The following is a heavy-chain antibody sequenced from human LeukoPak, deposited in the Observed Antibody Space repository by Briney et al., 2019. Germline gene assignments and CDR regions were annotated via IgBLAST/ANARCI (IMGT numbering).Heavy chain of an antibody. V-gene: IGHV1-18*01. CDR2: ISAYNGNT. D-gene: IGHD3-22*01. CDR3: ARDNSDSSGYYCLYYYYYMDV. Sequence: ASVKVSCKASGYTFTSYGISWVRQAPGQGLEWMGWISAYNGNTNYAQKLQGRVTMTTDTSTSTAYMELRSLRSDDTAVYYCARDNSDSSGYYCLYYYYYMDVWGKGTTVTVSS. J-gene: IGHJ6*03. CDR1: GYTFTSYG.